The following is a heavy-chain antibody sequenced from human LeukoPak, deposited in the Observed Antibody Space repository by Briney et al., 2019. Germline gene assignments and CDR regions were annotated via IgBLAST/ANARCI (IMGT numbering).Heavy chain of an antibody. D-gene: IGHD4-17*01. CDR2: IIPIFGTA. CDR3: ARHRAYGDYDFGY. V-gene: IGHV1-69*13. CDR1: GGTFSSYA. J-gene: IGHJ4*02. Sequence: SVKVSCKASGGTFSSYAISWVRQAPGQGLEWMGGIIPIFGTANYAQKFQGRVTITADESTSTAYMELSSLRSEDTAVYYCARHRAYGDYDFGYWGQGTLVTVSS.